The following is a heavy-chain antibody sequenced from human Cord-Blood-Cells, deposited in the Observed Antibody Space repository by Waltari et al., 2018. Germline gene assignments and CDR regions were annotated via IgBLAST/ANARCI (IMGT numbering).Heavy chain of an antibody. Sequence: QVQLVQSGAEVKKPGSSVKVSCQASGGTFSSYAISWVRQAPGQGLEWMGRIIPILGIANYAQKFQGRVTITADKSTSTAYMELSSLRSEDTAVYYCARGRSSSSFDYWGQGTLVTVSS. CDR1: GGTFSSYA. V-gene: IGHV1-69*09. D-gene: IGHD6-6*01. CDR2: IIPILGIA. CDR3: ARGRSSSSFDY. J-gene: IGHJ4*02.